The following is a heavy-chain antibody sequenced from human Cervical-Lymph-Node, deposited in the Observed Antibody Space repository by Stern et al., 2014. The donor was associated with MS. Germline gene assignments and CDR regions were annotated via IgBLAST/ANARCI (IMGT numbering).Heavy chain of an antibody. Sequence: VQLVQSGAEVKKPGASVTVSCNVSGHPLSELAIHWLRQLPTSGLEWLGPFYPEDGETVYAQRLQGRHTMTEDTTTGTAYMTLTALTSDDTAVYYWATDRGVKWGPGTLVAVSS. CDR3: ATDRGVK. CDR1: GHPLSELA. V-gene: IGHV1-24*01. CDR2: FYPEDGET. J-gene: IGHJ4*02. D-gene: IGHD3-10*01.